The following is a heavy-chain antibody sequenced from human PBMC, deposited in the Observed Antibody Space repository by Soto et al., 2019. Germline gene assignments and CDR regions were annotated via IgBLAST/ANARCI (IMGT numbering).Heavy chain of an antibody. Sequence: QVQLVQSGAEVKKPGSSVKVSCKASGGTFSSYAISWVRQAPGQGLEWMGGIIPIFGTANYAQKFQGRVTITADESTSAAYMELSSLRSEDTAVYYCARGYCSGGSCSNWFDPWGQGTLVTVSS. CDR3: ARGYCSGGSCSNWFDP. J-gene: IGHJ5*02. CDR1: GGTFSSYA. D-gene: IGHD2-15*01. V-gene: IGHV1-69*01. CDR2: IIPIFGTA.